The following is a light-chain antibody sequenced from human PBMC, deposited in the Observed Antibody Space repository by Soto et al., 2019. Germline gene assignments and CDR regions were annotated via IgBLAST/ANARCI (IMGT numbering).Light chain of an antibody. CDR2: GAS. Sequence: EIVMTQSTATLSVSPGERATLSCRASQSVSNNLAWYQQKPGQAPRLLIYGASTRATGIPARFSGSGSGPEFSLTISSLQSEDFAVYYCQQYNNWPRTFGQGTKVEIK. CDR1: QSVSNN. J-gene: IGKJ1*01. CDR3: QQYNNWPRT. V-gene: IGKV3-15*01.